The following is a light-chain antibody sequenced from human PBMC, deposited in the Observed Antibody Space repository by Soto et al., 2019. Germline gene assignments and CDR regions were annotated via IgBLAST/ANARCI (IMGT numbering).Light chain of an antibody. V-gene: IGKV3-11*01. Sequence: EIVLTQSPATLSLSPGERATLSCRASQSVSSYLAWYQQTPGQAPRLLIYDTSNRATGIPARFSGGESGTDFTLTISSLEPEDFAVYYCQHRFNWPRFTFGQGTKLQIK. CDR2: DTS. CDR3: QHRFNWPRFT. J-gene: IGKJ2*01. CDR1: QSVSSY.